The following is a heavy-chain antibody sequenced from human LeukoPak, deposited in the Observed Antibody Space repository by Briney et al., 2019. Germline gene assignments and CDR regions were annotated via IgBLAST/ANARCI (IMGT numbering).Heavy chain of an antibody. J-gene: IGHJ4*02. Sequence: VGSLRLSCAPSGFTFSSIAMHCVRQAPGKGVEWVAVISYDGRPTYSADSVKGRFTISRDNSKNTLYLQMNSMRAEDTALYHCARDRYKPSPDYWGQRTLVTVSS. CDR1: GFTFSSIA. V-gene: IGHV3-30*04. CDR2: ISYDGRPT. D-gene: IGHD1-14*01. CDR3: ARDRYKPSPDY.